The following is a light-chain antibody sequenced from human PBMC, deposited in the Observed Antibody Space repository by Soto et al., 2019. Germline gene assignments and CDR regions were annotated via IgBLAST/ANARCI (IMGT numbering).Light chain of an antibody. Sequence: IQMTQSPSTLSASVGDRVTITCRASQSVSDWLAWYQQKPGNPPKLLIYAASTLQSGVPSRFSGSGSGTDFTLTISCLQSEDFATYYCQQYYSYPRTFGQGTKVDIK. J-gene: IGKJ1*01. CDR3: QQYYSYPRT. V-gene: IGKV1-5*01. CDR1: QSVSDW. CDR2: AAS.